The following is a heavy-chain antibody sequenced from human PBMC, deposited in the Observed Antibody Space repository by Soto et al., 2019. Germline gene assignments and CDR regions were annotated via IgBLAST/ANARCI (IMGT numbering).Heavy chain of an antibody. V-gene: IGHV1-18*04. CDR2: IGAYNGDT. Sequence: ASVKVSCKTSGYTFTSHGISCVRWAPGRGLEWMGWIGAYNGDTKYAQDLQGRVTMTTDTSTSTAYMELRSLRSDDTAVYYCARFSGGSYNTYYFYYGMDVWGQGTTVTVSS. CDR3: ARFSGGSYNTYYFYYGMDV. J-gene: IGHJ6*02. D-gene: IGHD2-15*01. CDR1: GYTFTSHG.